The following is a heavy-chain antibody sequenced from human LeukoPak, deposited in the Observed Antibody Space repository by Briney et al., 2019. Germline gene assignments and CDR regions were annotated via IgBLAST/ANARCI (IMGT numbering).Heavy chain of an antibody. V-gene: IGHV4-59*01. CDR2: IYGSGST. Sequence: PSETLSLTCTVSGGSISNYYWNWIRQPPGKGLEWIGHIYGSGSTNYNPSLKSRVTISVDTSKNQFSLKLSSVTAADTAVYYCAREGIAVAGPHFDYWGQGTLVTVSS. CDR3: AREGIAVAGPHFDY. J-gene: IGHJ4*02. D-gene: IGHD6-19*01. CDR1: GGSISNYY.